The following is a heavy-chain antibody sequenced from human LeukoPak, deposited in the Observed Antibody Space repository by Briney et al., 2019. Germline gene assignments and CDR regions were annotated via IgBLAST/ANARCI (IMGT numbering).Heavy chain of an antibody. J-gene: IGHJ3*02. D-gene: IGHD2-8*01. Sequence: AGGSLRLSCAASGFTFSSYAMSWVRQATGEGLEWGSAISGSGGRTYYADSVKGRFTISRDNSRNTLYLQMNSLRAEDTAVYYCAKGTWMLAFDIWGQGTMVTVSS. V-gene: IGHV3-23*01. CDR3: AKGTWMLAFDI. CDR1: GFTFSSYA. CDR2: ISGSGGRT.